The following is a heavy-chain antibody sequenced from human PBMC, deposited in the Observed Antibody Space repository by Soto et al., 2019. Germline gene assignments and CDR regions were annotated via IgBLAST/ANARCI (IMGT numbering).Heavy chain of an antibody. CDR3: ATVGYCSSTSCFAFDI. CDR2: IDPSDSYT. V-gene: IGHV5-10-1*01. CDR1: GYSFTSYW. D-gene: IGHD2-2*01. J-gene: IGHJ3*02. Sequence: VEALKISCKGSGYSFTSYWISWVRQMRGKGLEWMGRIDPSDSYTNYSPSFQGHVTISADKSISTAYLQWSSLKASDTAMYYCATVGYCSSTSCFAFDIWGQGTMVTVSS.